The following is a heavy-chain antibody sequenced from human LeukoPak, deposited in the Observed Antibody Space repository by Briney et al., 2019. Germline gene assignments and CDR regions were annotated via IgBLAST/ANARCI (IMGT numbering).Heavy chain of an antibody. CDR3: ARDRPLRTAAAGIGWFDP. Sequence: ASVKVSCKASGYTFTSYGISWVRQAPGQGLEWMGWISAYNGNTNYAQKLQGRVTMTTDTSTSTAYMELRSLRSDDTAVYYCARDRPLRTAAAGIGWFDPWGQGTLVTVSS. CDR2: ISAYNGNT. J-gene: IGHJ5*02. CDR1: GYTFTSYG. V-gene: IGHV1-18*01. D-gene: IGHD6-13*01.